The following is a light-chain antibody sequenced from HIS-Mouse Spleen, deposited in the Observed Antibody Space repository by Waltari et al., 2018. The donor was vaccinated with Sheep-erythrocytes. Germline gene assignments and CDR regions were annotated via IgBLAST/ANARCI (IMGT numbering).Light chain of an antibody. J-gene: IGLJ3*02. CDR3: CSYAGSSTPWV. CDR2: EGS. Sequence: QSALTQPASVSGSPGQSITISCTGTSSDVGSYNLVSWYQQHPGKAPKLMIYEGSTRPSGVSNRFSGSKCGNTASLTISGLQAEDEADYYCCSYAGSSTPWVFGGGTKLTVL. V-gene: IGLV2-23*01. CDR1: SSDVGSYNL.